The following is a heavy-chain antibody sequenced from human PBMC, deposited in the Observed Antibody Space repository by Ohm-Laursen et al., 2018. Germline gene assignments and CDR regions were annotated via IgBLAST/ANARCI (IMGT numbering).Heavy chain of an antibody. CDR3: ARALDGWWFDP. Sequence: GSLRLSCAASGFTVSDYYMSWIRQAPGKGLEWVSYISSSGNAIYYADSVKGRFTISRDNAKNSLYLQMNSLRAEDTAVYYCARALDGWWFDPWGQGSLVIVSS. CDR1: GFTVSDYY. V-gene: IGHV3-11*01. J-gene: IGHJ5*02. D-gene: IGHD2-15*01. CDR2: ISSSGNAI.